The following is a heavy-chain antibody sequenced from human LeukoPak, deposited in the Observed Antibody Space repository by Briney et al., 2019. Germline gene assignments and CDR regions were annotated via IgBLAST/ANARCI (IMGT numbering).Heavy chain of an antibody. Sequence: PGGSLRLSCAASGFTFSSYSMNWVRQAPGKGLEWVSSISSSSSYIYYADSVKGRFTISRDNAKNSLYPQMNSLKTEDTAVYYCAREYNNSWYVPFDYWGQGTLVTVSS. V-gene: IGHV3-21*04. CDR3: AREYNNSWYVPFDY. D-gene: IGHD6-13*01. CDR2: ISSSSSYI. CDR1: GFTFSSYS. J-gene: IGHJ4*02.